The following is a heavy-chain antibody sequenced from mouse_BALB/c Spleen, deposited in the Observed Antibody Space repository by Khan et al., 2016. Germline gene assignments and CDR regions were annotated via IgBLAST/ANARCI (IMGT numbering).Heavy chain of an antibody. V-gene: IGHV9-2-1*01. CDR1: GYTFTDYS. J-gene: IGHJ2*01. CDR2: INTETGEP. Sequence: QIQLVQSGPELKKPGETVKISCKASGYTFTDYSMHWVKQAPGKGLKWMGWINTETGEPTYADDFKGRFAFSLETSASTAYLQINNLKNEDTATYFCAKVYDGYYDDYWGQGTTLTVSS. D-gene: IGHD2-3*01. CDR3: AKVYDGYYDDY.